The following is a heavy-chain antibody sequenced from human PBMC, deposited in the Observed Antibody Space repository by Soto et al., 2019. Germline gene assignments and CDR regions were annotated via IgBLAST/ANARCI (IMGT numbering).Heavy chain of an antibody. D-gene: IGHD3-10*01. CDR1: GFTFNNHA. CDR3: ARDAIAMVRGTNNWFDP. Sequence: EVQLLESGGGLVQPGGSLRLSCAASGFTFNNHAMSWVRQAPGKGLEWVSAISGNDISTYYADSVRGRFTISRDNSKNTLYLQMNRLRADDTAVYYCARDAIAMVRGTNNWFDPWGQGTLVTVST. V-gene: IGHV3-23*01. CDR2: ISGNDIST. J-gene: IGHJ5*02.